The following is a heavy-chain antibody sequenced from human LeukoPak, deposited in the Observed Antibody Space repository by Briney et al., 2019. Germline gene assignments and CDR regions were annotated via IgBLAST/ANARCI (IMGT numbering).Heavy chain of an antibody. CDR3: ARVSPESSGYPRGYFDY. V-gene: IGHV3-66*01. Sequence: GGSLRLSCAASGFTVSSNHMSWVRQAPGKGLEWVSVIYSGGSTYYADSVKGRFTISRDNSKNTLYLQMNSLRAEDTAVYYCARVSPESSGYPRGYFDYWGQGTLVTVSS. CDR2: IYSGGST. D-gene: IGHD3-22*01. CDR1: GFTVSSNH. J-gene: IGHJ4*02.